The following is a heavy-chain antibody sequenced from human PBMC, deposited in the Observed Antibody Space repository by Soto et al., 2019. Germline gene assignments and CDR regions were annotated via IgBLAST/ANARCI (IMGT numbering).Heavy chain of an antibody. CDR2: INPHGGST. CDR1: GYTFTSYY. J-gene: IGHJ5*02. V-gene: IGHV1-46*01. CDR3: AIGGVRGSVDP. Sequence: QVLLVQPGAEVKKPGASVKVSCKASGYTFTSYYLHWVRQAPGQGLEWMGVINPHGGSTSYAQKFTDQYTSTRDRSTSRCARDLMSPPPVETAGCKCAIGGVRGSVDPGG. D-gene: IGHD3-10*01.